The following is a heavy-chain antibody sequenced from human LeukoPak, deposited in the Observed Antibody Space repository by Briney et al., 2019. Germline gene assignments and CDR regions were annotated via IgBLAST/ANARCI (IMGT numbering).Heavy chain of an antibody. Sequence: GGSLRLSCATSGFTFSQYFMTWVRQAPGKGLEWVAYINQDGSERKYVDSVKGRFTISRDNSKNTLYLQMNSLRAEDTAVYYCALNYYDSSGYAMGALDIWGQGTMVTVSS. V-gene: IGHV3-7*01. D-gene: IGHD3-22*01. CDR1: GFTFSQYF. CDR2: INQDGSER. CDR3: ALNYYDSSGYAMGALDI. J-gene: IGHJ3*02.